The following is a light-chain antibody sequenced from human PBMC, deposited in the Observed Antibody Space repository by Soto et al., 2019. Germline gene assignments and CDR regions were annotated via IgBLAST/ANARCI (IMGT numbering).Light chain of an antibody. CDR3: QQYSHLVT. J-gene: IGKJ2*01. Sequence: IQMTQSPSTLSAPVGDRVTITCQASQTISTLLAWFQHKPGKAPNLLIYDASNLESGVPSRFSGSGSGTEFTLTISILHSDDSATYFCQQYSHLVTFGQGTKLEIK. CDR1: QTISTL. CDR2: DAS. V-gene: IGKV1-5*01.